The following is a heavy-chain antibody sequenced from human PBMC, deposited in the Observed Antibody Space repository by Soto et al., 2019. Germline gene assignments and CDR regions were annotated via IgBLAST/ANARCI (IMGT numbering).Heavy chain of an antibody. J-gene: IGHJ4*02. CDR3: ARIRDYGDYAIDY. V-gene: IGHV1-2*04. CDR2: INPNSGST. D-gene: IGHD4-17*01. CDR1: GYTFTGYY. Sequence: ASVKVSCKASGYTFTGYYMHWVRQAPGQGLEWMGWINPNSGSTNYAQKFQGWVTMTRDTSISTTYIELSRLRSDDTAVYYCARIRDYGDYAIDYWGQGTLVTVSS.